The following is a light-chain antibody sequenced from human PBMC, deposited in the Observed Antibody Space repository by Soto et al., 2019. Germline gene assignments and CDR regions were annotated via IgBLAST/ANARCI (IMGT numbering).Light chain of an antibody. Sequence: IVFTQSPGPLFLSTGDGAPLSRRASQSASSSLAWYQQKPGQAPRLLIYGASTRATGIPARFSGSGSWTDFTLTISSLQPEDFATYYCQQLNSYSTWTFGQGTKVDI. CDR1: QSASSS. CDR2: GAS. CDR3: QQLNSYSTWT. J-gene: IGKJ1*01. V-gene: IGKV3-15*01.